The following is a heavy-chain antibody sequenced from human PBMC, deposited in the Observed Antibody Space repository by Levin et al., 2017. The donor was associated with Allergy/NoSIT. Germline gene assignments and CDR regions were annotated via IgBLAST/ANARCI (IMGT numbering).Heavy chain of an antibody. D-gene: IGHD2-2*01. J-gene: IGHJ6*03. Sequence: ASVKVSCKASGYTFKNYGISWVRQAPGQGLEWMGWISTHNGNTNYAQSFQGRVTMTTDTSTSTADMELRSLISDDTAVYHCARFVVTPVSYFYMDVWGKGTTVTVSS. V-gene: IGHV1-18*01. CDR3: ARFVVTPVSYFYMDV. CDR1: GYTFKNYG. CDR2: ISTHNGNT.